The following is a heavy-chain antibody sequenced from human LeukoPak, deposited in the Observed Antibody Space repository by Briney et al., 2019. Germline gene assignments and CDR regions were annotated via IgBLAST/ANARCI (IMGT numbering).Heavy chain of an antibody. CDR3: ARDRDYGGNYRYFDY. D-gene: IGHD4-23*01. CDR1: GGTFSSYA. V-gene: IGHV1-69*13. Sequence: SVNVSCTASGGTFSSYAISWVRQAPGQGLEWMGGIIPIFGTANYAQKFQGRVTITADESTSTAYMELSSLRSEDTAVYYCARDRDYGGNYRYFDYWGQGTLVTVSS. J-gene: IGHJ4*02. CDR2: IIPIFGTA.